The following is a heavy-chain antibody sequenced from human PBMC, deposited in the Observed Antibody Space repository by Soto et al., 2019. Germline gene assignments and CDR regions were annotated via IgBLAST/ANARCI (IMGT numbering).Heavy chain of an antibody. CDR1: EFTFSRYW. Sequence: EVQLVESGGGLVQPGGSLRLSCAASEFTFSRYWMSWVRQAPGKGLEWVANINLDGSEKNYVDSVKGRFTISRDNAKNPRYLRISGLRAEDAALYYSARETPEVVNIDYWAQGALVTVSS. V-gene: IGHV3-7*01. J-gene: IGHJ4*02. CDR2: INLDGSEK. D-gene: IGHD2-2*01. CDR3: ARETPEVVNIDY.